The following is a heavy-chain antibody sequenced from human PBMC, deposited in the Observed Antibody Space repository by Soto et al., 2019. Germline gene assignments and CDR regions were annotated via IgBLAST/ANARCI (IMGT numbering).Heavy chain of an antibody. V-gene: IGHV5-51*01. Sequence: PGESLKISCKGSGYGFSNYWIAWVRQMAGKGLECMGTIYPGDSDTRHSPSFQGQVTMSADKSIRTAYLQWSSLKASDSATYYCARAMGSGGNYDFWGQGTSVTVSS. D-gene: IGHD5-18*01. CDR2: IYPGDSDT. J-gene: IGHJ4*02. CDR3: ARAMGSGGNYDF. CDR1: GYGFSNYW.